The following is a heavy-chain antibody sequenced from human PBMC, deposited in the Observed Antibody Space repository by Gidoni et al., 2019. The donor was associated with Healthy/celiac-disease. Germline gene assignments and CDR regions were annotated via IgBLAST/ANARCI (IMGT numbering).Heavy chain of an antibody. D-gene: IGHD5-18*01. CDR2: IAYDGSNE. CDR1: GLPFSSYG. J-gene: IGHJ6*02. Sequence: VQLVEPWGGVVQPVRSIRLSCAASGLPFSSYGMPWVRQAPGKGLEWVAVIAYDGSNEYYADSVKGRFTISRDNSNNTLYLQMNSLRAEDTAVYYCAKDLLTGYSYVYYYYGMDVWGQGTTVTVSS. V-gene: IGHV3-30*18. CDR3: AKDLLTGYSYVYYYYGMDV.